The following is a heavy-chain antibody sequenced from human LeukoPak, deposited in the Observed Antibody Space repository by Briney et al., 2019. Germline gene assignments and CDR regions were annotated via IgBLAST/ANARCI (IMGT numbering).Heavy chain of an antibody. CDR1: GGTFSSSA. V-gene: IGHV1-69*06. CDR3: ARERGSDSRDAFDI. D-gene: IGHD6-25*01. CDR2: IIPIFATA. Sequence: SVKVSCKAYGGTFSSSAISWVRQAPGQGLEWMGGIIPIFATANYAQKFQGRVTITADISTTTAYMELSRLRSEDTAVYYCARERGSDSRDAFDIWGQGTMVTVPS. J-gene: IGHJ3*02.